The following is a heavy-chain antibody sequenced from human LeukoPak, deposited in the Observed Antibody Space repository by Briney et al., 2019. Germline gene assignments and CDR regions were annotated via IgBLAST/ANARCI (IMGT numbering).Heavy chain of an antibody. D-gene: IGHD3-16*01. CDR3: ARTLKDAYLNAFGY. V-gene: IGHV4-61*01. Sequence: SETLSLTCTVSGGSVSSGSYYWSWIRQPPGKGLEWIGYIYYSGTTNYNPSLNSRLTISLDTSKNQFSLNLRSVTAADTAVYYCARTLKDAYLNAFGYWGQGTLVAVSS. CDR2: IYYSGTT. J-gene: IGHJ4*02. CDR1: GGSVSSGSYY.